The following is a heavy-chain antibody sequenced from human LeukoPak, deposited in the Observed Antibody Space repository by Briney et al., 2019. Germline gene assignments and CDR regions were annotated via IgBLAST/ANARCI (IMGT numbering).Heavy chain of an antibody. V-gene: IGHV4-34*01. CDR1: GGSFSGYY. D-gene: IGHD4-17*01. CDR2: ITHSGST. CDR3: ARGLFTVTTEYYFDS. Sequence: SETLSLTCAVYGGSFSGYYWSWIRQPPGKGLHWIGEITHSGSTNYDPSLKSRVTISVDTSKNQFSLKLSSVTAADTALYYCARGLFTVTTEYYFDSWGQGSLVTVSS. J-gene: IGHJ4*02.